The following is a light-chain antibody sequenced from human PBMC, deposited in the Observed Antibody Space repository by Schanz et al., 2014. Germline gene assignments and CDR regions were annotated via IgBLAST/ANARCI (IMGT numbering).Light chain of an antibody. CDR2: SAH. V-gene: IGKV1-27*01. Sequence: DIQMTQSPSSLSASVGDRVTLTCRASQDIAIYLAWYQQTPGKVPKLLITSAHTLQSGVPSRFSGSGSGTDFTLTISSLQPDDFATYYCQQYNSYSEWTFGQGTRVEIK. J-gene: IGKJ1*01. CDR3: QQYNSYSEWT. CDR1: QDIAIY.